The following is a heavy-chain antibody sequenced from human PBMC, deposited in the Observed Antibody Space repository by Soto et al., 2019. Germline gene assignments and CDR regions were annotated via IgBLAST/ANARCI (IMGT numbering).Heavy chain of an antibody. Sequence: PGESLKISCQGSGYIFSTYWLTCVRQMPGKDLEWMGTIDNSDAHAHYSLSFQGHVSISVDKSIGTAYLKSSGLKASDSAMYHCPSLTPSRHCISSNCYSVARFDPWCQGTLVTVSS. D-gene: IGHD2-21*01. CDR3: PSLTPSRHCISSNCYSVARFDP. CDR2: IDNSDAHA. V-gene: IGHV5-10-1*01. CDR1: GYIFSTYW. J-gene: IGHJ5*01.